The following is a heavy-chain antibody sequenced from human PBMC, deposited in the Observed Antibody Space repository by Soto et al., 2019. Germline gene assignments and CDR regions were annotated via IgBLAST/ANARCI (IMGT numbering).Heavy chain of an antibody. CDR3: ASLLPYCRAKSSPFHY. CDR1: GGSISSYY. D-gene: IGHD2-21*01. CDR2: IYYSAST. Sequence: SETLSLACTVSGGSISSYYWSWIRQPPGKGLEWIGYIYYSASTNYSPSLKSRVTISVDTSKNQFSLNLSSVTAADTAVYYCASLLPYCRAKSSPFHYWALGTFVTVS. J-gene: IGHJ4*02. V-gene: IGHV4-59*08.